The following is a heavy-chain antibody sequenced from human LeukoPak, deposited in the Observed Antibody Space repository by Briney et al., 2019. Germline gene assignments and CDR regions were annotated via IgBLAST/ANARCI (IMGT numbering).Heavy chain of an antibody. D-gene: IGHD3-10*01. V-gene: IGHV3-7*01. CDR2: IKQDGSEK. J-gene: IGHJ4*02. CDR1: GFTFSSYW. CDR3: ARERMYSGSGSTYPYYDY. Sequence: GGSLSLSCAASGFTFSSYWMSWVRQSPGKGLEWVANIKQDGSEKYFMDSVKGRFTISRDNAKNALYLEMNSLRAEDTAEYFCARERMYSGSGSTYPYYDYWGQGTLVTVSS.